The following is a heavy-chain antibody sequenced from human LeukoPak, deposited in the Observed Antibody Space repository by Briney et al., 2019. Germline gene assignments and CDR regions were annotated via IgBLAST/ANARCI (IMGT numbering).Heavy chain of an antibody. V-gene: IGHV3-48*03. J-gene: IGHJ4*02. CDR2: ISSSGSTI. CDR1: GFTFSSYE. Sequence: GGSLRLSCAASGFTFSSYEMNWVRQAPGKGLEWVSYISSSGSTIYYADSVKGRFTISRDNAKNSLYLQMNSLRAEDTAVYYCARDLCSSTSCTLIDYWGQGTLVTVSS. CDR3: ARDLCSSTSCTLIDY. D-gene: IGHD2-2*01.